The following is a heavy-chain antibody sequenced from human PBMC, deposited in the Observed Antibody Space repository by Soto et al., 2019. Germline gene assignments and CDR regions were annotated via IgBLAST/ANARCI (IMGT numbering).Heavy chain of an antibody. Sequence: PGGSLRLSCAGSGFTVSSNYIHWVRQAPGKGLEWVSVIYSGGSTLYADSVKGRFSISRENSKNMVYLEMNRLRAEDTAVYYCARDPSGGYYNAWFDPWGQGTLVTVSS. CDR1: GFTVSSNY. D-gene: IGHD2-8*01. V-gene: IGHV3-66*01. J-gene: IGHJ5*02. CDR3: ARDPSGGYYNAWFDP. CDR2: IYSGGST.